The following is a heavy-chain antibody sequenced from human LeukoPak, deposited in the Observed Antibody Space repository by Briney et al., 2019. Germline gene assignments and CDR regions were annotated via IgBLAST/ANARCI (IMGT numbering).Heavy chain of an antibody. CDR2: IYYSGSI. Sequence: SETLSLTCTVSGGSISGSSYYWGWIRQPPGKGLEWIGSIYYSGSIYYNPSLKSRVTISVDTSKNQFSLKLNSVTATDTAVYYCARAITGVSYFDYWGQGTLVTVSS. J-gene: IGHJ4*02. CDR1: GGSISGSSYY. D-gene: IGHD1-20*01. V-gene: IGHV4-39*02. CDR3: ARAITGVSYFDY.